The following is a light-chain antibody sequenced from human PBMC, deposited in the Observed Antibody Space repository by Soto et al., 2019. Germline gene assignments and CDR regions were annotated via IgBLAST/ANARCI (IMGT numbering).Light chain of an antibody. J-gene: IGLJ2*01. CDR2: DVS. CDR1: SSDVGSYNY. CDR3: SSYTSSSTLV. Sequence: QSALTQPASVSGSPGQSITISRTGTSSDVGSYNYVSWYQQHPGKAPKLMIYDVSNRPSGVSNRFSGSKSGNTASLTISGLQAEDEADYYCSSYTSSSTLVFGGGTQLTVL. V-gene: IGLV2-14*01.